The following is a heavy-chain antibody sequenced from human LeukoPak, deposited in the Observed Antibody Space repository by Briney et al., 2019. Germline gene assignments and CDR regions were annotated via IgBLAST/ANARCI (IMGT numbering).Heavy chain of an antibody. Sequence: GGSLRLSCAASGFTFSSYSMNWVRQAPGKGLEWVSSISSSSSYIYYADSVKGRFTISRDNAKNSLYLQMNSLRAEYTAVYYCASLSTLWFGEQIDYWGQGTLVTVSS. CDR3: ASLSTLWFGEQIDY. CDR2: ISSSSSYI. J-gene: IGHJ4*02. V-gene: IGHV3-21*01. CDR1: GFTFSSYS. D-gene: IGHD3-10*01.